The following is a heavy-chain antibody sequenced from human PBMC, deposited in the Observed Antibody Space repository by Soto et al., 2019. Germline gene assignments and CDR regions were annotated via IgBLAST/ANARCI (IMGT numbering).Heavy chain of an antibody. CDR1: RFTVSSNY. D-gene: IGHD2-15*01. Sequence: EVQLVESGGDLVQPGGSLRLSCAASRFTVSSNYMSWVRQAPGKGLEWVSLIYTGGGTYYADSVKGRFTISRDNSKNTLYLKMNSLRAEDTAVYYCAIGHCSGGSCYSRGSYYFDYWGQGTLVTVSS. J-gene: IGHJ4*02. CDR2: IYTGGGT. V-gene: IGHV3-66*01. CDR3: AIGHCSGGSCYSRGSYYFDY.